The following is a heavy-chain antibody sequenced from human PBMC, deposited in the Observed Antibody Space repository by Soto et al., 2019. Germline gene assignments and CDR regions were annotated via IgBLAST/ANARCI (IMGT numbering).Heavy chain of an antibody. V-gene: IGHV3-15*07. CDR2: IKSKTDGGTT. J-gene: IGHJ3*02. Sequence: SGGSLRLSCAASGFTFSNAWMNWVRQAPGKGLEWVGRIKSKTDGGTTDYAAPVKGRFTISRDDSKNTLYLQMNSLKTEDTAVYYCYTVVRGITSAAFYIWGQGTMVTVS. CDR3: YTVVRGITSAAFYI. D-gene: IGHD3-10*01. CDR1: GFTFSNAW.